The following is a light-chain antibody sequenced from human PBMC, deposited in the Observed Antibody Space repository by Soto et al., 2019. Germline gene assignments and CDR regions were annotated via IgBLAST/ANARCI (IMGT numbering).Light chain of an antibody. CDR3: QQRSNWPPIT. CDR2: GAS. CDR1: QSVSSD. Sequence: EIVLTQSPATLSVSPGESATLSCRASQSVSSDLAWYQQKPGQAPRLLIYGASSRATGIPDRFSGSGSGTDFTLTISSLEPEDFAVYYCQQRSNWPPITFGQGTRLEIK. J-gene: IGKJ5*01. V-gene: IGKV3-11*01.